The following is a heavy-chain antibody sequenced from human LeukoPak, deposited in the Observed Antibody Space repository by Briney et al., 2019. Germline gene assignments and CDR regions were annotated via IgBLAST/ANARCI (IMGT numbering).Heavy chain of an antibody. Sequence: GGSLRLSCAASGFTFSSYAMSWVRQAPGKGLEWVSAISGSGGSTYYADSVKGRFTISRDNSKNTLYLQMNSLRAEDTAVYYCARALYYDTDYYYMDVWGKGTTVTVSS. J-gene: IGHJ6*03. CDR3: ARALYYDTDYYYMDV. V-gene: IGHV3-23*01. D-gene: IGHD3-22*01. CDR2: ISGSGGST. CDR1: GFTFSSYA.